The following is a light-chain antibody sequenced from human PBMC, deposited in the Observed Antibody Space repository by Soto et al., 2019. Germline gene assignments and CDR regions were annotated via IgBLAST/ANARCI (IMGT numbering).Light chain of an antibody. CDR1: QTVLYNSNSKNY. V-gene: IGKV4-1*01. J-gene: IGKJ4*01. Sequence: DIVMTQSPDSLAVSLGERATINCKSSQTVLYNSNSKNYLAWYQQKPGQPPKLLIYWASTRESGVPDRFSGSGSGTDFTLTISSLQAEDVAVYYCQQYDSPPHTFGGGTKVEIK. CDR2: WAS. CDR3: QQYDSPPHT.